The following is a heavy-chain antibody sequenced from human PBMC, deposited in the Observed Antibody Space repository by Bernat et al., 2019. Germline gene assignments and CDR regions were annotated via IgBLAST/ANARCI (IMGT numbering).Heavy chain of an antibody. J-gene: IGHJ4*02. Sequence: EVQLVQSGAEVKKPGESLKISCKGSGYSFTSYWFGWVRQMPGKGLEWMGIIYPGDSDTRYSPSFQGQVTISADKSISTAYLQWSSLKASDTAMYYCARLDYYDSSGYWYPFDYWGQGTLVTVSS. CDR2: IYPGDSDT. CDR3: ARLDYYDSSGYWYPFDY. CDR1: GYSFTSYW. D-gene: IGHD3-22*01. V-gene: IGHV5-51*03.